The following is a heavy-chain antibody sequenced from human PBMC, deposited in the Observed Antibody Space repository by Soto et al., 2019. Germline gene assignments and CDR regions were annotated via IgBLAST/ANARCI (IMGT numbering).Heavy chain of an antibody. D-gene: IGHD1-1*01. CDR1: GFSFDSYV. CDR2: ISPSGGSA. Sequence: EVYLLESGGDLVQPGGSLRLSCAASGFSFDSYVMNWVRQAPGKGLEWVSSISPSGGSANYADSVKGRFTISRDNSKKTLSLQMNSLRAEDTAVYYCAKDLEQLTWGLHRDGLDVWVQGTTVTVSS. CDR3: AKDLEQLTWGLHRDGLDV. V-gene: IGHV3-23*01. J-gene: IGHJ6*02.